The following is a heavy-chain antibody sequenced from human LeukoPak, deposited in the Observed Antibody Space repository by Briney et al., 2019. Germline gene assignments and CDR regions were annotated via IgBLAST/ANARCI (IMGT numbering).Heavy chain of an antibody. CDR3: AREGGRGSFFDY. V-gene: IGHV3-48*03. D-gene: IGHD1-26*01. J-gene: IGHJ4*02. Sequence: GGSLRLSCAASGFPFSDYAMNWVRQAPGKGLEWASYISSSGSTMYYADSAKGRFTISRDNAKNSLYLQMNSLRAEDTAVYYCAREGGRGSFFDYWGQGTLVTVSS. CDR1: GFPFSDYA. CDR2: ISSSGSTM.